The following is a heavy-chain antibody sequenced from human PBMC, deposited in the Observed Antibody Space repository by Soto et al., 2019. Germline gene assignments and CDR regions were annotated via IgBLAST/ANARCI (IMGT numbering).Heavy chain of an antibody. CDR2: ISDSGGST. CDR1: GFTFGTNA. J-gene: IGHJ4*02. D-gene: IGHD3-3*01. Sequence: GGSLRLSCAGSGFTFGTNAMNWVRQAPGKGLEWVSSISDSGGSTYYADSVKGRFTISRDNSKNTLYLQMNSLRAEDTTVYYCAKVGLYYNFWSGYLYWGQGSLVTVSS. CDR3: AKVGLYYNFWSGYLY. V-gene: IGHV3-23*01.